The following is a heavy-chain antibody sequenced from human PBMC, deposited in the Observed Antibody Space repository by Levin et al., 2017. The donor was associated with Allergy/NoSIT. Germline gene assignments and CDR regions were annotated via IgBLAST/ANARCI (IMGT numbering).Heavy chain of an antibody. D-gene: IGHD2-2*01. CDR1: GFTFSNYW. V-gene: IGHV3-74*01. CDR2: IDSDWSGT. CDR3: ARAGSHCTSTTCYSFFDL. J-gene: IGHJ4*02. Sequence: SCAASGFTFSNYWMHWVRQAPGKGLVWLSRIDSDWSGTTYADSVKGRFTISRDDAKSTLYLQMSSLRAEDTAVYYCARAGSHCTSTTCYSFFDLWGQGTLVTVSS.